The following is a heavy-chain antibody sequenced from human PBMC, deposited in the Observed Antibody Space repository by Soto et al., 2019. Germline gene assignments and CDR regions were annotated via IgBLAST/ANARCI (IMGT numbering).Heavy chain of an antibody. CDR1: GASISSGGYY. Sequence: QVQLQESGPGQVKPSQTLSLTCTVSGASISSGGYYWSWIRQHPGKGLEWIGYIYYSGTTYYNPSLKSRVTMSVGTSRNHFSLKLSSVTAADTAVYYCAKGFGDGDYYYYGMDVWGQGTTVTVSS. J-gene: IGHJ6*02. D-gene: IGHD3-10*01. CDR2: IYYSGTT. CDR3: AKGFGDGDYYYYGMDV. V-gene: IGHV4-31*03.